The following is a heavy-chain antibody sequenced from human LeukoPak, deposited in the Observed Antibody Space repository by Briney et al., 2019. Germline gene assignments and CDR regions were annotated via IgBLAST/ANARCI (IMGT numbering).Heavy chain of an antibody. Sequence: GESLRLSCAASGFTFSDYWMSWVRQAPGKGLEWVANIEQDGILKFFVDSVEGRFTISRDNAKNSLDLQMDSLRAEDTAAYYCARVSGSGSGPHWGQGTLVTVSS. V-gene: IGHV3-7*01. CDR2: IEQDGILK. CDR3: ARVSGSGSGPH. D-gene: IGHD6-19*01. CDR1: GFTFSDYW. J-gene: IGHJ1*01.